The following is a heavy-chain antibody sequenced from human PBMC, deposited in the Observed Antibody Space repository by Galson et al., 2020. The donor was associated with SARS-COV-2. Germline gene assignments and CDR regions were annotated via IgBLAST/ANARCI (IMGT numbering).Heavy chain of an antibody. CDR2: IYWDDNK. V-gene: IGHV2-5*02. CDR3: VLRSLSIAAAGIRY. J-gene: IGHJ4*02. D-gene: IGHD6-13*01. CDR1: GFSLSTSGVG. Sequence: SGPTLVKPTQTLTLTCTFSGFSLSTSGVGVGWIRQPPGKALEWLALIYWDDNKRYSPSLKSRLSITKDTSKNQVVLTMTNMDPVETATYYCVLRSLSIAAAGIRYWGQGTLVTVSS.